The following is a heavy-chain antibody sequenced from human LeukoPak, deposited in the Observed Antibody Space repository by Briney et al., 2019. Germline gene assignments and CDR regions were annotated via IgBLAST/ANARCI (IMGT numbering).Heavy chain of an antibody. J-gene: IGHJ4*02. V-gene: IGHV1-46*01. CDR2: INPSGGST. Sequence: GASVKVSCKASGYTFTSYYMHWVRQAPGQGLEWMGIINPSGGSTSSAQKFQGRVTMTRDTSTSTVYMELSSLRSEDTAVYYCAREDTAVAGVDYWGQGTLVTVSS. D-gene: IGHD6-19*01. CDR1: GYTFTSYY. CDR3: AREDTAVAGVDY.